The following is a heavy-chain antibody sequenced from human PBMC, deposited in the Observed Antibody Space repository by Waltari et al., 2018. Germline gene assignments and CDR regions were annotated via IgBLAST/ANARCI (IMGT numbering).Heavy chain of an antibody. D-gene: IGHD6-19*01. CDR3: AKGKASGLVDWFDP. CDR1: GFTFSNYA. V-gene: IGHV3-23*01. Sequence: EVQLLESGGGLVQPGGSLRLSCAASGFTFSNYAMMWVRQAPGKGLGCVSSITGCGGATFYADSVKGRFTISRDNSKNTLYVQMHSLRVDDSAIYYCAKGKASGLVDWFDPWGQGTLVTV. CDR2: ITGCGGAT. J-gene: IGHJ5*02.